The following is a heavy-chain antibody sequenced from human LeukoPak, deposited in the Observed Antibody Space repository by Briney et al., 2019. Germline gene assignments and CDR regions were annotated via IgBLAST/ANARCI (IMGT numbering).Heavy chain of an antibody. Sequence: SETLSLTCTVSGDSIRIYYWTWIRQPAGQGLEWIRRIYTTGTNDYNPSLKSRVTMSEDTSKNQFSLKLYSVTAADTVMYYCAREDSAISDNAFDIWGQGTLVTISS. CDR3: AREDSAISDNAFDI. J-gene: IGHJ3*02. CDR1: GDSIRIYY. D-gene: IGHD1-26*01. V-gene: IGHV4-4*07. CDR2: IYTTGTN.